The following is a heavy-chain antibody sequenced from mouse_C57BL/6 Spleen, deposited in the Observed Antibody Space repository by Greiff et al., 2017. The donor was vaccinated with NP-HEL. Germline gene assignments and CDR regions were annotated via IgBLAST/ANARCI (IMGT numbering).Heavy chain of an antibody. CDR2: IYPGNSDT. CDR3: TRSYYDYDERAWFAY. Sequence: EVQLQQSGTVLARPGASVKMSCKTSGYTFTSYWMHWVKQRPGQGLEWIGAIYPGNSDTSYNQKFKGKAKLTAVTSASTAYMELSSLTNEDSAVYYCTRSYYDYDERAWFAYWGQGTLVTVSA. V-gene: IGHV1-5*01. D-gene: IGHD2-4*01. CDR1: GYTFTSYW. J-gene: IGHJ3*01.